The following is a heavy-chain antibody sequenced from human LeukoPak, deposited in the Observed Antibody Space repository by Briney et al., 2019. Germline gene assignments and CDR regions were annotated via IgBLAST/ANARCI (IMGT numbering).Heavy chain of an antibody. CDR1: GYTLTELS. CDR2: FDPEDGET. V-gene: IGHV1-24*01. CDR3: ARARYSSGWLRPHNWFDP. Sequence: ASVKVSCKVSGYTLTELSMHWVRQAPGKGLEWMGGFDPEDGETIYAQKFQGRVTMTEDTSTDTAYMELSRLRSDDTAVYYCARARYSSGWLRPHNWFDPWGQGTLVTVSS. J-gene: IGHJ5*02. D-gene: IGHD6-19*01.